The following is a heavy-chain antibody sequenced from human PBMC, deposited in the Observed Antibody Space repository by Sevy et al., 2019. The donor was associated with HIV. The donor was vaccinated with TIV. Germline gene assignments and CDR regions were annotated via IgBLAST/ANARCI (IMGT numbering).Heavy chain of an antibody. J-gene: IGHJ6*02. CDR2: IKQDGSEK. D-gene: IGHD3-9*01. V-gene: IGHV3-7*03. CDR1: GFTFSSYW. CDR3: ARDSHILTGYYYYYGMDV. Sequence: GGSLRLSCAASGFTFSSYWMSWVRQAPGKGLEWVANIKQDGSEKYYVDSVKGRFTISRENAKNSLYLQMNSLRAEDTAVYYCARDSHILTGYYYYYGMDVWGQGTTVTVSS.